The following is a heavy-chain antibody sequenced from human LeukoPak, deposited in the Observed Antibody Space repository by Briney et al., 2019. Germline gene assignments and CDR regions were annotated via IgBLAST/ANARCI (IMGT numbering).Heavy chain of an antibody. CDR1: GFTFSGFW. J-gene: IGHJ3*01. V-gene: IGHV3-74*01. CDR3: ASVVGGYYPPVEAFDV. CDR2: INGDGSST. D-gene: IGHD3-3*01. Sequence: GGSLRLSCAASGFTFSGFWMHWVRQAPGKGLVWVSRINGDGSSTNYANSVKGRFTISRDNAKNTLYLQMNILRAEDTAVYFCASVVGGYYPPVEAFDVWGQGTMVTVSS.